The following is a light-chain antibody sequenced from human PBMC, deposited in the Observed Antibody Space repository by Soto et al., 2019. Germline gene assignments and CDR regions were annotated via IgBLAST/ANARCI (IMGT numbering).Light chain of an antibody. Sequence: QSVLTQPPSASGTPGQRVTISCSGSSSNIGSKTVNWYQQLPGTAPKLLIYSNNQRPSGVPDRFSGSKSGTSASLANSGLQSEDEADYYCAAWDDSLNGVVFGGETKLTVL. CDR1: SSNIGSKT. V-gene: IGLV1-44*01. CDR2: SNN. J-gene: IGLJ2*01. CDR3: AAWDDSLNGVV.